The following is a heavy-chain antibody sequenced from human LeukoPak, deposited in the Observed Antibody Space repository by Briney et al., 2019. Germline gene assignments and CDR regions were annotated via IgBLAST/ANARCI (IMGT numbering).Heavy chain of an antibody. CDR1: GYSISSGYY. CDR3: ARDSGTSTVTLDY. CDR2: IYHSGSS. V-gene: IGHV4-38-2*02. Sequence: NPSETLSLTCIVSGYSISSGYYWGWIRQPPGKGLEWIGSIYHSGSSLCNPSLKSRVTISVDTSKNQFSLKLSSVTAADTAVYYCARDSGTSTVTLDYWGQGTLVTVSS. J-gene: IGHJ4*02. D-gene: IGHD4-17*01.